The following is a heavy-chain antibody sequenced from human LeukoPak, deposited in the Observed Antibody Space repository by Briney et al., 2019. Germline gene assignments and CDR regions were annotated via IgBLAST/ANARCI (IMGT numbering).Heavy chain of an antibody. CDR1: RFTFSSYG. CDR2: ISYDGSNK. V-gene: IGHV3-30*18. Sequence: GGSLRLSCAASRFTFSSYGMHWVRQAPGRGLEWVSVISYDGSNKYYADSVKGRFTISRDNSKNTLYLQMNSLRAEDTAVYYCAKEGPYGGNSGCDYWGQGTLVTVSS. J-gene: IGHJ4*02. D-gene: IGHD4-23*01. CDR3: AKEGPYGGNSGCDY.